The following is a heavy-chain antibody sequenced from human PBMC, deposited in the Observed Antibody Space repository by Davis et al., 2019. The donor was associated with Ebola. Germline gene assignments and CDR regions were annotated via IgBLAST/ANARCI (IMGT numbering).Heavy chain of an antibody. CDR1: GFTFSSYG. Sequence: GGSLRLSCAASGFTFSSYGMHWVRQAPGKGLEWVAVIWYDGSNKYYADSVKGRFTISRDNSKNTLYLQMNSLRAEDTAVYYCAKFPWPLWFREYQEPNWFDPWGQGTLVTVSS. CDR3: AKFPWPLWFREYQEPNWFDP. D-gene: IGHD3-10*01. V-gene: IGHV3-33*06. CDR2: IWYDGSNK. J-gene: IGHJ5*02.